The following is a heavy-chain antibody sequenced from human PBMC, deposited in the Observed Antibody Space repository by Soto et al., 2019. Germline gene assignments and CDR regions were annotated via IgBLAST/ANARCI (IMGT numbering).Heavy chain of an antibody. Sequence: QVQLVESGGGVVQPGRSLRLSCAASGFTFSSYAMHWVRQAPGKGLEWVAAILYDGSNQYYADAVKGRFTISRDNSKNTLYLQMNSLRVEDTAVYYCAKEGRVGYSTRIFRRDNGFDPWGQGTPVTVSS. D-gene: IGHD6-13*01. V-gene: IGHV3-33*06. CDR2: ILYDGSNQ. J-gene: IGHJ5*02. CDR3: AKEGRVGYSTRIFRRDNGFDP. CDR1: GFTFSSYA.